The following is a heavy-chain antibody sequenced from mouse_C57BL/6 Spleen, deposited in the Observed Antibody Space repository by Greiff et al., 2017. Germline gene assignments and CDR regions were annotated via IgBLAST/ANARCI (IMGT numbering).Heavy chain of an antibody. V-gene: IGHV1-82*01. CDR2: IYPGDGDT. Sequence: QVQLQQSGPELVKPGASVKISCKASGYAFSSSWMNWVKQRPGKGLEWIGRIYPGDGDTNYNGKFKGKATLTADKSSSTAYMQLSSLTSEDSAVYFCAREPYYSNYVYFDVWGTGTTVTVSS. CDR3: AREPYYSNYVYFDV. CDR1: GYAFSSSW. J-gene: IGHJ1*03. D-gene: IGHD2-5*01.